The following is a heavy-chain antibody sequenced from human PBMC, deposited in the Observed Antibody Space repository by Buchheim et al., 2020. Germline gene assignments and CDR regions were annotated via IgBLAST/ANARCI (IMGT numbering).Heavy chain of an antibody. V-gene: IGHV3-7*01. Sequence: EVQLVESGGGLVQPGGSLRLSCAASGFTFSSYWMSWVRQAPGKGLEWVANIKQDGSEKYYVDSVKGRFTISRDHAKNSLYLQMNSLRAEDTAVYYCARDIGSYYDSSGYSYFDYWGQGTL. CDR3: ARDIGSYYDSSGYSYFDY. J-gene: IGHJ4*02. D-gene: IGHD3-22*01. CDR1: GFTFSSYW. CDR2: IKQDGSEK.